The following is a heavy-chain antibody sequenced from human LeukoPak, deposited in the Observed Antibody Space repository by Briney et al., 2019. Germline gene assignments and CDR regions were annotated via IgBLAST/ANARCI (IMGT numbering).Heavy chain of an antibody. V-gene: IGHV3-23*01. D-gene: IGHD3-3*01. CDR2: ISGSGVST. Sequence: QTGGSLRLSCAASGFTFSSYSMNWVRQAPGKGLEWVSAISGSGVSTYYADSVKGRFTISRDNSKNTLYLQMNSLRAEDTAVYYCAKDGYYDFWSDVEGYYYYMDVWGKGTTVTVSS. J-gene: IGHJ6*03. CDR1: GFTFSSYS. CDR3: AKDGYYDFWSDVEGYYYYMDV.